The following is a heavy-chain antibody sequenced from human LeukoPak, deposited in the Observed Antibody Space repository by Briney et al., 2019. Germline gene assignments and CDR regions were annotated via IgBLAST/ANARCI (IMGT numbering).Heavy chain of an antibody. CDR3: ARGSIVGAKTLGFGAFDI. V-gene: IGHV1-46*01. J-gene: IGHJ3*02. D-gene: IGHD1-26*01. CDR1: GYTFTSYY. Sequence: ASVKVSCKASGYTFTSYYMHWVRQAPGQALELMGIINASGGSRSYAQKFQGRVTMTRDTSTSTVYMELSSLRSEDTAVYYCARGSIVGAKTLGFGAFDIWGQGTMVTVSS. CDR2: INASGGSR.